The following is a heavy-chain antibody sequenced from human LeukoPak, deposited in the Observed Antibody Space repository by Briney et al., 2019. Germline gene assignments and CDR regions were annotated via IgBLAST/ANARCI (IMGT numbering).Heavy chain of an antibody. J-gene: IGHJ4*02. CDR1: GFTFDDYA. D-gene: IGHD3-9*01. V-gene: IGHV3-7*01. Sequence: PGGSLRLSCAASGFTFDDYAMSWVRQAPGKGLEWVANIKQDGSEKYYVDSVKGRFTISRDNAKNSLYLQMNSLRAEDTAVYYCARVEGYDILTGYYNFDYWGQGTLVTVSS. CDR3: ARVEGYDILTGYYNFDY. CDR2: IKQDGSEK.